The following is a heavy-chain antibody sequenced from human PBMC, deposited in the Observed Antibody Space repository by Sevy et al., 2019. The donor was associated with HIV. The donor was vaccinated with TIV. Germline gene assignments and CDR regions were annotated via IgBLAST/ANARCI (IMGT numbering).Heavy chain of an antibody. D-gene: IGHD1-1*01. CDR3: ARGWGRMATTARYYFDY. V-gene: IGHV4-34*01. J-gene: IGHJ4*02. CDR1: GGSFSGYY. CDR2: INHSGST. Sequence: SETLSLTCAVYGGSFSGYYWSWIRQPPGKGLEWIGEINHSGSTNYNPSLKSRVTISVDTSKNQFSLKLSSVTAADTAVYYCARGWGRMATTARYYFDYWGQGTLVTVSS.